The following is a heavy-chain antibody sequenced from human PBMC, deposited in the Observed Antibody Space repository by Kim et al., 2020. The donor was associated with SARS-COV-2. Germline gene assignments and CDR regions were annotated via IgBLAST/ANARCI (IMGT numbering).Heavy chain of an antibody. D-gene: IGHD3-3*01. V-gene: IGHV3-30-3*01. J-gene: IGHJ4*02. Sequence: GGSLRLSCAASGFTFSSYAMHWVRQAPGKGLEWVAVISYDGSNKYYADSVKGRFTISRDNSKNTLYLQMNSLRAEDTAVYYCARDPRSGYYTGFDYWGQGTLVTVSS. CDR1: GFTFSSYA. CDR2: ISYDGSNK. CDR3: ARDPRSGYYTGFDY.